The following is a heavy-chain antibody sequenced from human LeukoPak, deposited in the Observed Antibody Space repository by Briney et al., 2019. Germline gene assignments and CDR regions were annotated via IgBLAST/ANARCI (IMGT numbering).Heavy chain of an antibody. D-gene: IGHD4-17*01. CDR1: GFTFSSYA. V-gene: IGHV3-23*01. CDR3: AKVGTTVTTYYYYYMGV. Sequence: PGGSLRLSCAASGFTFSSYAMSWVRQAPGKGLEWVSASSGSGSSTYCADSVKGRFTISRDNSRNTLYLQMNSLRAEDTAVYYRAKVGTTVTTYYYYYMGVWGKGTTVTVSS. J-gene: IGHJ6*03. CDR2: SSGSGSST.